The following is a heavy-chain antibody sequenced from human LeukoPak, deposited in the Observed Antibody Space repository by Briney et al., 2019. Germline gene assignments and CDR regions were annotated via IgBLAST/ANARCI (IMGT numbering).Heavy chain of an antibody. J-gene: IGHJ2*01. CDR1: GGSFSGYY. Sequence: SETLSLTCAVYGGSFSGYYWSWIRQPPGKGLEWIGEINHSGSTNYNPSLKSRFSISVDASRNQLSLRLTSVTAADTAVYYCARLRRVTVATYNYYYLDLWGRGTLVTVSS. CDR2: INHSGST. D-gene: IGHD6-19*01. V-gene: IGHV4-34*01. CDR3: ARLRRVTVATYNYYYLDL.